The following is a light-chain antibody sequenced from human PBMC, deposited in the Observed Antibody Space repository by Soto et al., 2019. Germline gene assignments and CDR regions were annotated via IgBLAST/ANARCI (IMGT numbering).Light chain of an antibody. Sequence: EIVLTQSPVSLSLSPRETATLSCRASQRVGSTYLAWYQQKPGQAPRLLIYGASTRATGIPARFSGSGSGTEFTLTISSLQSEDFAVYYCQHYKTWPLAFGGGTKVDIK. V-gene: IGKV3-15*01. CDR2: GAS. CDR1: QRVGSTY. CDR3: QHYKTWPLA. J-gene: IGKJ4*01.